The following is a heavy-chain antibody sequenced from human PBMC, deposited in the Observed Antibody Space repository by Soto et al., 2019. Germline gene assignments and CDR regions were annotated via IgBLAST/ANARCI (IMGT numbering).Heavy chain of an antibody. Sequence: EVQLVESGGGLVKPGGSLILSCAASGFTFSSYSMNWVRQAPGKGLEWVSSISSSSSYIYYADSVKGRFTISRDNDKNSLYMQMNSLRAEDTAVYYCARDRVTIFGVVTYYYYGMDVWGQGTTVTVSS. D-gene: IGHD3-3*01. CDR3: ARDRVTIFGVVTYYYYGMDV. CDR1: GFTFSSYS. CDR2: ISSSSSYI. V-gene: IGHV3-21*01. J-gene: IGHJ6*02.